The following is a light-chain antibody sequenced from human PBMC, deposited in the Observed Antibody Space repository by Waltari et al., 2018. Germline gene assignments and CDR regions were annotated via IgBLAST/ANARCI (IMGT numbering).Light chain of an antibody. CDR2: WAS. J-gene: IGKJ2*01. CDR1: QSVLYSPNNKNY. V-gene: IGKV4-1*01. Sequence: DIVMTQSPDSLAVSLGERATVNCKSSQSVLYSPNNKNYLAWYHQKAGQPPKLLIAWASTRESGVPDRFSGNGSGTNFTLTISSLQAEDVAVYYCQQYYNTPYTFGQGTKLEIK. CDR3: QQYYNTPYT.